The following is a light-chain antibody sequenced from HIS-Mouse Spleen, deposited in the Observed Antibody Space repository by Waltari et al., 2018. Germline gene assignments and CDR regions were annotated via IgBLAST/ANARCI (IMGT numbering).Light chain of an antibody. Sequence: QSALTQPDSVSGSPGQSITISCTGTSSDVGSYNLVSWYQRHPGKAPKLMIYEGSKRPSGVSRRFSASKSGNTASLTISGLQAEDEADYYCCSYAGSSSVVFGGGTKLTVL. CDR2: EGS. V-gene: IGLV2-23*01. CDR3: CSYAGSSSVV. CDR1: SSDVGSYNL. J-gene: IGLJ2*01.